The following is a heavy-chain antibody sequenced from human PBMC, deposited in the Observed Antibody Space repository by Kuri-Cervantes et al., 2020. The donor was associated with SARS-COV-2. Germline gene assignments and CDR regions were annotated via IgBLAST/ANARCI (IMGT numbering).Heavy chain of an antibody. Sequence: GGSLTLSCAASGFTFSSYAMHWVRQAPGKGLEWVAVISYDGSNKYYADSVKGRFTISRDNSKNTLYLQMNSLRAEDTAVSYCARERAYYDFWSGYSDNWFDPWGQGTLVTVSS. D-gene: IGHD3-3*01. CDR3: ARERAYYDFWSGYSDNWFDP. CDR2: ISYDGSNK. J-gene: IGHJ5*02. CDR1: GFTFSSYA. V-gene: IGHV3-30-3*01.